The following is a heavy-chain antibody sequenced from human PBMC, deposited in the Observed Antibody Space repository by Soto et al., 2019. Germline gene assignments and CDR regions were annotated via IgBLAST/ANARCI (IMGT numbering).Heavy chain of an antibody. CDR2: INPNSGGT. J-gene: IGHJ6*03. CDR1: GYTFTGYY. CDR3: AREGVPAAIWRYYYYMDV. D-gene: IGHD2-2*02. Sequence: ASVKVSCKASGYTFTGYYMHWVRQAPGQGLEWMGWINPNSGGTNYAQKFQGWVTMTRDTSISTAYMELSRLRSDDTAVYYCAREGVPAAIWRYYYYMDVWGKGTTVTVSS. V-gene: IGHV1-2*04.